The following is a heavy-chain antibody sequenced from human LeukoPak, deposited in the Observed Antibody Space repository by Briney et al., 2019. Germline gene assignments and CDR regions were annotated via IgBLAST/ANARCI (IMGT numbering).Heavy chain of an antibody. CDR2: HSHSGSA. J-gene: IGHJ4*02. CDR1: GGSISSSSYY. CDR3: ARYQTGTMFAV. Sequence: SETLSLTCTGSGGSISSSSYYWGWMRQPPGKGLEWIGTHSHSGSAYYNPSLRSRITMSLDTSENQLSLKLYSVTAADTAIYYCARYQTGTMFAVWGQGTLVTISS. D-gene: IGHD1/OR15-1a*01. V-gene: IGHV4-39*07.